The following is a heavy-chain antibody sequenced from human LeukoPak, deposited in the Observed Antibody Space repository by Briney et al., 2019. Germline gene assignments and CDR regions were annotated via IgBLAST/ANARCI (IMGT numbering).Heavy chain of an antibody. D-gene: IGHD6-13*01. CDR3: AIDPGPHIAAADPYYNYYMDV. Sequence: ASVKVSCKASGYTFSSYDINWVRQATGQGLEWMGWMNPNTGNTGYAQKSQGRVTMTMNTSISTAYMELSSLRSEDTAVYYCAIDPGPHIAAADPYYNYYMDVWGKGTTVTVSS. CDR1: GYTFSSYD. V-gene: IGHV1-8*01. CDR2: MNPNTGNT. J-gene: IGHJ6*03.